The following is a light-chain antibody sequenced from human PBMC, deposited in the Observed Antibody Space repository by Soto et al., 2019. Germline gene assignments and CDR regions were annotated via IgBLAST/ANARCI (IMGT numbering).Light chain of an antibody. J-gene: IGKJ2*01. V-gene: IGKV1-9*01. Sequence: DIQLTQSPSFLSASVGDRVTITCRASQGISSFLAWYQQKPGGTPKLLIYAASTLQSGVPSRFSGSGSGTDFTLTITRPPPEYFATYYCQQLHNYPFTFGQGNKLEIK. CDR2: AAS. CDR3: QQLHNYPFT. CDR1: QGISSF.